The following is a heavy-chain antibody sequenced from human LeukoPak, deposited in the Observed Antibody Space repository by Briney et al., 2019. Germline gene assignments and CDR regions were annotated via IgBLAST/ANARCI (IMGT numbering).Heavy chain of an antibody. D-gene: IGHD6-6*01. Sequence: PSETLSLTCTVSGGPISSYYWIGIRQPPGKGLEGIGYIYYSGSTNYNPSLKTRVTISLGASKNQFSLQLLSVTAADTAVYYCARFSSIAARFDYWGQATLVTVS. CDR2: IYYSGST. CDR3: ARFSSIAARFDY. CDR1: GGPISSYY. J-gene: IGHJ4*02. V-gene: IGHV4-59*01.